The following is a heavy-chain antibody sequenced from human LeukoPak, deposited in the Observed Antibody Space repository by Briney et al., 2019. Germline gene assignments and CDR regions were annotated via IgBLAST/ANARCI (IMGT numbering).Heavy chain of an antibody. CDR1: TFSVGSNY. V-gene: IGHV3-23*01. CDR3: AEVGCMERGTVDY. Sequence: GGSLRLSCAPSTFSVGSNYMRWVSQAAGDGLEWVSAISGSGGRTYYAGSVEGRFTISRDNSTNTLCLQVNSLIAERPAVSYCAEVGCMERGTVDYWGQGTVVTVS. CDR2: ISGSGGRT. J-gene: IGHJ4*02. D-gene: IGHD3-10*01.